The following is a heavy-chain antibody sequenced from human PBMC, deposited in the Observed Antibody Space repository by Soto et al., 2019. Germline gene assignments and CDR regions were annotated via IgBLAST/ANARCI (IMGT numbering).Heavy chain of an antibody. V-gene: IGHV3-74*01. Sequence: GGSLRLSCAASGFTFSSYWMHWVRQAPGKGLVWVSRINSDGSSTSYADSVKGRFTISRDNAKNTLYLQMNSLRAEDTTVYYCARHGLERSGSYAFDIWGQGTMVTVSS. D-gene: IGHD3-10*01. CDR2: INSDGSST. CDR1: GFTFSSYW. CDR3: ARHGLERSGSYAFDI. J-gene: IGHJ3*02.